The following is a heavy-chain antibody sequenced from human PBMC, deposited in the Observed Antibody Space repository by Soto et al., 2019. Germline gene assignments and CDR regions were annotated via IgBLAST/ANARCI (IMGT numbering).Heavy chain of an antibody. CDR2: ISGSGGST. CDR3: AKDSQYCSGGSCYQPDFDY. CDR1: GFTFSSYA. V-gene: IGHV3-23*01. D-gene: IGHD2-15*01. Sequence: GGSLRLSCAASGFTFSSYAMSWVRQAPGKGLEWVSAISGSGGSTYYADSVKGRFTISRDNSKNTLYLQMNSLRAEDTAVYYCAKDSQYCSGGSCYQPDFDYWGQGTLVTVSS. J-gene: IGHJ4*02.